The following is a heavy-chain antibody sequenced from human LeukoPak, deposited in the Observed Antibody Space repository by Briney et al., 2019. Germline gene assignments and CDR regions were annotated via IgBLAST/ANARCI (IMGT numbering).Heavy chain of an antibody. D-gene: IGHD2-15*01. CDR1: GGTFSSYA. CDR2: IIPIFGTA. V-gene: IGHV1-69*13. J-gene: IGHJ6*03. Sequence: ASVKVSCKASGGTFSSYAISWVRQAPGQGLEWMGGIIPIFGTANYAQKFQGRVTITADESTSTAYMELSSLRSEDTAVYYCASGFVVDYYYYMDVRGKGTTVTISS. CDR3: ASGFVVDYYYYMDV.